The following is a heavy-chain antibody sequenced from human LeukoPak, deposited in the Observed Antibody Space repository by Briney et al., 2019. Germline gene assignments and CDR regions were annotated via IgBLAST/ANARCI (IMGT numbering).Heavy chain of an antibody. CDR3: AKDAYYPDAAAAGMYYFYYMDV. V-gene: IGHV3-33*06. CDR1: GFTFGNYG. J-gene: IGHJ6*03. Sequence: PGGTLRLSCAASGFTFGNYGIHWVRQAPGKGLEWVAVIWYDGRTKYFADSVKGRFTISRDNSKNTLYLQMNSLRAEDTAVYYCAKDAYYPDAAAAGMYYFYYMDVWGKGTTVFVSS. CDR2: IWYDGRTK. D-gene: IGHD6-13*01.